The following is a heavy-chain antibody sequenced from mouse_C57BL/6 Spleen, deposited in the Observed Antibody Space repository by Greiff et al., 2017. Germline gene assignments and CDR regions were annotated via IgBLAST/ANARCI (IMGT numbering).Heavy chain of an antibody. CDR2: IYPSDSET. J-gene: IGHJ2*01. CDR3: EREDDYDGLDY. CDR1: GYTFTSYW. V-gene: IGHV1-61*01. Sequence: QVHVKQPGAELVRPGSSVKLSCKASGYTFTSYWMDWVKQRPGQGLEWIGNIYPSDSETHYNQKFKDKATLTIDKSSSTAYMQLRSLTSEDSEVYYCEREDDYDGLDYWGQGTTLTVSS. D-gene: IGHD2-4*01.